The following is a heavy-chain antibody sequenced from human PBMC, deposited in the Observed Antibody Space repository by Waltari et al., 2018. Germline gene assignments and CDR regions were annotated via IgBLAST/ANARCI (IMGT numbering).Heavy chain of an antibody. CDR1: GFSISTGYY. CDR2: IYHSGST. Sequence: QVQLQESGPRLVKPSETLSLTCSVSGFSISTGYYWGWIRQPPGKGLEWIGSIYHSGSTYHNPSGKSRVTISVDKSKNQFSLNLSSVTAADTAVYYCARGGPSEYFEHWGQGTLLTVSS. J-gene: IGHJ1*01. CDR3: ARGGPSEYFEH. V-gene: IGHV4-38-2*02.